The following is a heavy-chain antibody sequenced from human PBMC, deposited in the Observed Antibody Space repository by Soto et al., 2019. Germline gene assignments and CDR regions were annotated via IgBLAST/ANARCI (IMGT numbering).Heavy chain of an antibody. Sequence: EVQLLESGGGLVQPGGSLRLSCAASGFTFSSYAMRWVRQAPGKGLEWVSAISGSGDSTYYADSVKGRFTISRDDSKNTLYLQMNSLRAEDTAVSDCAMRGSGSYSDYGGQGTLVTVSS. CDR1: GFTFSSYA. CDR2: ISGSGDST. CDR3: AMRGSGSYSDY. D-gene: IGHD1-26*01. V-gene: IGHV3-23*01. J-gene: IGHJ4*02.